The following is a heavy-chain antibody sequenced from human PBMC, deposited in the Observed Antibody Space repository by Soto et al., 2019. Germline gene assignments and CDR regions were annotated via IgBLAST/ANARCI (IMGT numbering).Heavy chain of an antibody. CDR3: AKDRMRRSSVWDPFHV. V-gene: IGHV3-23*01. CDR1: GFIFNNYA. Sequence: GGSLRLSCAASGFIFNNYAMSWVRQAPGKGLEWVSSIGDGGVDSYYADYVKGRFTISRDNSKNSLYLQMNSLRAEDTAIYYFAKDRMRRSSVWDPFHVWGQGTMVAV. CDR2: IGDGGVDS. J-gene: IGHJ3*01. D-gene: IGHD2-15*01.